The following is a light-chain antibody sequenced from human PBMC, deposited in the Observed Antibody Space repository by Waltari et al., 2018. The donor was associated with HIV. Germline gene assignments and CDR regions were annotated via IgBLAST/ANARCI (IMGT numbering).Light chain of an antibody. CDR2: RAS. V-gene: IGKV1-5*03. CDR3: QQYDTYLT. J-gene: IGKJ2*01. Sequence: DIQMTQSPSALSASVVGRATIICRASQSVGSRLAWYQQKPGKAPKLLIYRASTLEKGVPSRFTGSGSGTEFTLTISSLQPEDFGTYYCQQYDTYLTFGQGTRLEMK. CDR1: QSVGSR.